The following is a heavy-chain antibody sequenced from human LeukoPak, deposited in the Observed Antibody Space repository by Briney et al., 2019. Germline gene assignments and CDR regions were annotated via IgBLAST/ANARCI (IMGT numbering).Heavy chain of an antibody. V-gene: IGHV4-59*01. J-gene: IGHJ4*02. Sequence: SETLSLICTVSGGSISSYYWSWIRQPPGKGLEWIGYIYYSGSTNYNPSLKSRVTISVDTSKNQFSLKLSSVTAADTAVYYCARLSGYDGMVCDYWGQGTLVTVSS. D-gene: IGHD5-12*01. CDR3: ARLSGYDGMVCDY. CDR1: GGSISSYY. CDR2: IYYSGST.